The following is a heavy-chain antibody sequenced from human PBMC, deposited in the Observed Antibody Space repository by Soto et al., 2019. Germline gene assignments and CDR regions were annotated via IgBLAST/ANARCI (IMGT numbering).Heavy chain of an antibody. V-gene: IGHV3-11*06. D-gene: IGHD2-2*01. CDR2: ISSSSSYT. J-gene: IGHJ4*02. Sequence: PGGSLRLSCAASGFTFSDYYMSWIRQAPGKGLEWVSYISSSSSYTNYADSVKGRFTISRDNAKNSLYLQMNSLRAEDTAVYYCAREYCSSTRVCFDYWGQGTLVTVSS. CDR3: AREYCSSTRVCFDY. CDR1: GFTFSDYY.